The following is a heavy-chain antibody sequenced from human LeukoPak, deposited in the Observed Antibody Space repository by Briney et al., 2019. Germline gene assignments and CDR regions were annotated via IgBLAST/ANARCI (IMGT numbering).Heavy chain of an antibody. D-gene: IGHD3-10*01. CDR3: AKGRASRVRRDHDAFDI. V-gene: IGHV3-30*02. Sequence: PGGSLRLSCAASGFTFSSYGMHWARQAPGKGLEWVAFIRYDGSNKYYADSVKGRFTISRDNSKNTLYLQMNSLRAEDTAVYYCAKGRASRVRRDHDAFDIWGQGTMVTVSS. J-gene: IGHJ3*02. CDR2: IRYDGSNK. CDR1: GFTFSSYG.